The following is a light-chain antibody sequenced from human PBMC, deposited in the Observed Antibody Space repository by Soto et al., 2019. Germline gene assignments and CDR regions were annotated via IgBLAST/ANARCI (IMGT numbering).Light chain of an antibody. CDR3: SSYTSSSTQV. J-gene: IGLJ2*01. V-gene: IGLV2-14*01. CDR2: EVS. CDR1: SSHVGGYNY. Sequence: QSALTQPASVSGSPGQSITISCTGTSSHVGGYNYVSWYQQHPGKAPKLMIYEVSNRPSGVSNRFSGSKSGNTASLTISGLQTEDEADYYCSSYTSSSTQVFGGGTKVTVL.